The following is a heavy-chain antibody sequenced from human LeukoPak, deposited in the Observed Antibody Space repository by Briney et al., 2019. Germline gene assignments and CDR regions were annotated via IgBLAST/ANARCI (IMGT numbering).Heavy chain of an antibody. CDR1: GGTFSSYA. CDR2: IIPIFGTA. V-gene: IGHV1-69*06. D-gene: IGHD3-10*01. J-gene: IGHJ6*03. Sequence: ASVKVSCKASGGTFSSYAISWVRQAPGQGLEWMGGIIPIFGTANYAQKFQGRVTITADKSTSTAYMELSSLRSEDTAVYYCARGLHYYGSGSYYYYMDVWGKGTTVTVSS. CDR3: ARGLHYYGSGSYYYYMDV.